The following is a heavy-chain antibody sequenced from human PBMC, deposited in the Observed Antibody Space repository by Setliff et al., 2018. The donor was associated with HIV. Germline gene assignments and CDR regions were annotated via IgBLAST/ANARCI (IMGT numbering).Heavy chain of an antibody. CDR1: GGTFSSYA. CDR3: ASSWSRVPYYGMDV. Sequence: SVKVSCKASGGTFSSYAISWVRQAPGQGLEWMGGIIPIVGIPNYAQKFQGRVTITADKSTSTAYMEVSSLKSEDTAVYYCASSWSRVPYYGMDVWGQGTTVTVSS. V-gene: IGHV1-69*10. CDR2: IIPIVGIP. D-gene: IGHD6-13*01. J-gene: IGHJ6*02.